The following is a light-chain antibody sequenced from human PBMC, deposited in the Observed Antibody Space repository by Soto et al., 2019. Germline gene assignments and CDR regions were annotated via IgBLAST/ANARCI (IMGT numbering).Light chain of an antibody. J-gene: IGKJ1*01. V-gene: IGKV1-8*01. Sequence: RMTQSPSSRPASTVDRVTITCRASQGISSYLAWYQQKPGKAPKLLIYAASTLQSGVPSRFSGSGSGTDFTLTISCLHSEDFATYYCQHYYSYPWTFGQGTKVDI. CDR1: QGISSY. CDR3: QHYYSYPWT. CDR2: AAS.